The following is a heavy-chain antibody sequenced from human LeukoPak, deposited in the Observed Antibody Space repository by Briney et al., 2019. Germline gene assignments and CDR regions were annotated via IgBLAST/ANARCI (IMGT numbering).Heavy chain of an antibody. Sequence: GGSLSLSCAASGFTFSNYWMSWVRHAPGKGLEGVANIKRDGSEKYYVDSVKGRFTISRDNAKNSLYLQMNSLRAEDTAVYYCARNLMDYYYMDVWGKGTTVTVSS. CDR3: ARNLMDYYYMDV. J-gene: IGHJ6*03. CDR2: IKRDGSEK. CDR1: GFTFSNYW. D-gene: IGHD1-14*01. V-gene: IGHV3-7*01.